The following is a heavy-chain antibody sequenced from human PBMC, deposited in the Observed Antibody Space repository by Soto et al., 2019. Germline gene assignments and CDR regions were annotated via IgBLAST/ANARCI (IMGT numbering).Heavy chain of an antibody. CDR2: LGGGGDT. CDR1: GFTFGTYT. J-gene: IGHJ4*02. Sequence: GGSLRLSCAASGFTFGTYTMNWVRQAPGKGLEWVSALGGGGDTHYAESVKGRFTISRDYSKNILLLQMNSLRDEDSAIYYCTYARPPDGLWSFDCCDQGCLVTASS. D-gene: IGHD2-2*01. V-gene: IGHV3-23*01. CDR3: TYARPPDGLWSFDC.